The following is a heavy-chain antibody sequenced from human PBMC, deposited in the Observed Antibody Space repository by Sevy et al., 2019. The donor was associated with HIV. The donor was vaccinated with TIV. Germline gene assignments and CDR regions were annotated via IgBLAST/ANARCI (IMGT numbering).Heavy chain of an antibody. CDR1: GGSISSSSYY. Sequence: SETLSLTCTVSGGSISSSSYYWGWIRQPPGKGLGWIGSIYYSGGTYYNPSLKSRVTISVDTSKNQFSLKLSSVTAADTAVYYCARIRNSYYYMDVWGKGTTVTVSS. J-gene: IGHJ6*03. V-gene: IGHV4-39*01. CDR2: IYYSGGT. CDR3: ARIRNSYYYMDV.